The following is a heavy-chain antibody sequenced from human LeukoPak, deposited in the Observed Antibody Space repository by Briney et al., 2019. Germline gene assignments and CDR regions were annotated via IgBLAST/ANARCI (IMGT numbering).Heavy chain of an antibody. CDR1: GFTFSSYG. J-gene: IGHJ3*02. V-gene: IGHV3-30*02. CDR2: IRYDGSK. CDR3: AKDRVSGSYPDAFDI. Sequence: GGSLRLSCAASGFTFSSYGMHGVREAPGEGLVWVAFIRYDGSKYYADSVKGRFTISRDNSKNTLYLQMNSLRAEDTAVYYCAKDRVSGSYPDAFDIWGQGTMVTVSS. D-gene: IGHD1-26*01.